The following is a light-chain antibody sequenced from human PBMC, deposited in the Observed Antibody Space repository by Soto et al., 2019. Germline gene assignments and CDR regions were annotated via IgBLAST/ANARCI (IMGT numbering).Light chain of an antibody. CDR3: PQYNNWPPDRT. CDR1: QSVGSN. Sequence: EIVMTQSPATLSVPPGERATLSCRASQSVGSNLAWYQQKPGQAPRLLIYGASTRATGIPARFSGSGSGTEFPLTISSLQSEDFAIYFCPQYNNWPPDRTFGQGTKVEIK. CDR2: GAS. J-gene: IGKJ1*01. V-gene: IGKV3-15*01.